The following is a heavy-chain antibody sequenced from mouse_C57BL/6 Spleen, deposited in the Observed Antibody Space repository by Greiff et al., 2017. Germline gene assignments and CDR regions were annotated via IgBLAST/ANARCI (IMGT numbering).Heavy chain of an antibody. Sequence: QVPLQQSGAELARPGASVKISCKASGYTFTSYTMHWVNQRPGQGLEWIGYINPSSGYTMYKQKFKDKATLTADKSSSTAYMRLSSLTSEDSAVYSCARTYDYYVAMDYWGQGTSVTVSS. CDR3: ARTYDYYVAMDY. D-gene: IGHD2-4*01. CDR1: GYTFTSYT. J-gene: IGHJ4*01. V-gene: IGHV1-4*01. CDR2: INPSSGYT.